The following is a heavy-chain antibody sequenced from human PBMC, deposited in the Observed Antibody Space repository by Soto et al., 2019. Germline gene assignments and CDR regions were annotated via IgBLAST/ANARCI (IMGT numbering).Heavy chain of an antibody. D-gene: IGHD3-9*01. J-gene: IGHJ5*02. CDR1: GASDSSDSDY. CDR3: ARESGILPPA. Sequence: QVHLQESGPGLVTPSETLSLTCTVSGASDSSDSDYWIWIRQPPGKGLEWIGYVSFSGRSNYNPSLKSRVTFSIDTSRNQFSLRLGSVTAADTAVYYCARESGILPPAWGQGALVTVSA. V-gene: IGHV4-61*01. CDR2: VSFSGRS.